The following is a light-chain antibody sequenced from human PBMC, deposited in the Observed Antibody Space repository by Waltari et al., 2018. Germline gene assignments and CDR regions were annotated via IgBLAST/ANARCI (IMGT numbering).Light chain of an antibody. Sequence: LTQPASVSGSPGQSITISCTGTSSDIVSYNLVSWYQQHPGKAPQPLIDDVTQRPSGVSSGFSGSKSGIPASLTISGLQAEDEADYYCCSYAGFSTVVFGGGTKLTVL. CDR3: CSYAGFSTVV. J-gene: IGLJ2*01. CDR2: DVT. V-gene: IGLV2-23*02. CDR1: SSDIVSYNL.